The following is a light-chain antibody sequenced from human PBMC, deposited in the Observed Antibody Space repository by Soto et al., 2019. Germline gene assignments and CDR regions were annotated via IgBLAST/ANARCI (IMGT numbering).Light chain of an antibody. V-gene: IGLV2-14*03. Sequence: QSALTQRASVSGSPGQSIAISCTGTSSDVGGSDFVSWYQHHPGKAPKLIIHDVNNRPSGVSARFSGSKSGNTASLTISGLQAEDEADYFCSSYTTGNTPYVFGAGTKVTVL. CDR1: SSDVGGSDF. CDR3: SSYTTGNTPYV. CDR2: DVN. J-gene: IGLJ1*01.